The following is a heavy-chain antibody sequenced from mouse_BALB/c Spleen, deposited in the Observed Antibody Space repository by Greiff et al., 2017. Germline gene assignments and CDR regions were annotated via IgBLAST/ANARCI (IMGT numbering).Heavy chain of an antibody. CDR2: INPSNGGT. V-gene: IGHV1S81*02. CDR3: TRAYGNYVAY. Sequence: QVQLQQSGAELVKPGASVKLSCKASGYTFTSYYMYWVKQRPGQGLEWIGGINPSNGGTNFNEKFKSKATLTVDKSSSTAYMQLSSLTSEDSAVYYCTRAYGNYVAYWGQGTLVTVSA. CDR1: GYTFTSYY. D-gene: IGHD2-1*01. J-gene: IGHJ3*01.